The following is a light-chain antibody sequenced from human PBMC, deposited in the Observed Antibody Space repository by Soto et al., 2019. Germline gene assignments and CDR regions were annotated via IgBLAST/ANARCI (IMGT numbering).Light chain of an antibody. Sequence: QSALTQPRSVSGSPGQSVTISCTGTSSDVGGYNYVSWYQQHPGKAPKLMISDVSKRPSGVPDRFSGSKSGNTASLTISGLHAEDEADYYCCSYAGSFVVFGGGTKLTVL. CDR1: SSDVGGYNY. CDR2: DVS. V-gene: IGLV2-11*01. CDR3: CSYAGSFVV. J-gene: IGLJ2*01.